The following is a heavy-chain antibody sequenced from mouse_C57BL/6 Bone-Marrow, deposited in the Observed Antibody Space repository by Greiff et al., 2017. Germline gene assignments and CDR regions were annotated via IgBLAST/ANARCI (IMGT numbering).Heavy chain of an antibody. V-gene: IGHV1-19*01. CDR3: ARRKRYFDY. J-gene: IGHJ2*01. Sequence: VQLQQSGPVLVKPGASVKMSCKASGYTFTDYYMNWVKQSHGKSLEWIGVINPYNGGTSYNQKFKGKATLTVDKSSSTAYMELNSLTSEDSAVYYCARRKRYFDYWGQGTTLTVSS. CDR2: INPYNGGT. CDR1: GYTFTDYY.